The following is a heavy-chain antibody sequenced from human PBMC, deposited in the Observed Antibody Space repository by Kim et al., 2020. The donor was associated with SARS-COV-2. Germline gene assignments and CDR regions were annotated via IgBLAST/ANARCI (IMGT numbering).Heavy chain of an antibody. D-gene: IGHD6-13*01. Sequence: GGSLRLSCAASGFTFTAYGMSWVRQAPGKGLEWVSGINWNGGSKGYAASVKGRFTISRDNATNSLYLQMNSLRAEDTALYHCARAPAASWPYYFGYWGQGTLVTVSS. CDR1: GFTFTAYG. J-gene: IGHJ4*02. V-gene: IGHV3-20*01. CDR2: INWNGGSK. CDR3: ARAPAASWPYYFGY.